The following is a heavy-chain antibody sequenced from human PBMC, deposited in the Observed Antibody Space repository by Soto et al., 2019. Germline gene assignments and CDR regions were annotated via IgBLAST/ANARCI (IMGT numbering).Heavy chain of an antibody. CDR1: GGTFSSYT. V-gene: IGHV1-69*02. CDR2: IIPILGIA. CDR3: ASTTYCSSTSCTYYYYYMDV. D-gene: IGHD2-2*01. J-gene: IGHJ6*03. Sequence: QVQLVQSGAEVKKPGSSVKVSCKASGGTFSSYTISWVRQAPGQGLEWMGRIIPILGIANYAQKFQGRVTITADKSTSTAYMALSSLTSKDTAEYYCASTTYCSSTSCTYYYYYMDVWAKGTTVTVSS.